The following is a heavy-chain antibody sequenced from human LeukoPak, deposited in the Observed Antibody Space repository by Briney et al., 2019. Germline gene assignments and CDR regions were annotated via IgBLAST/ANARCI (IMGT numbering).Heavy chain of an antibody. CDR2: INPNSGGT. V-gene: IGHV1-2*02. CDR1: GYTFTGYY. D-gene: IGHD3-3*01. Sequence: ASVKVSCKASGYTFTGYYMHCVRQAPGQGLEWMGWINPNSGGTNYAQKFQGRVTMTRDTSISTAYMELSRLRSDDTAVYYCARELIDDFWSGYYRYFDYWGQGTLVAVSS. CDR3: ARELIDDFWSGYYRYFDY. J-gene: IGHJ4*02.